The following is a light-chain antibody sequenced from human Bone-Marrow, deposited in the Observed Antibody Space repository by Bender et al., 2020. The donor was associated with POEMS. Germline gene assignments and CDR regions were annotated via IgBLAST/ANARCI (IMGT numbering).Light chain of an antibody. CDR3: CTFAGSSTLYV. CDR1: SSDVGSDNL. CDR2: EDS. Sequence: QSALTQPASVSGSPGQSITISCTGTSSDVGSDNLVSWYQQHPGKAPKLMIYEDSKRPSGVSNRFSGSKSGNTASPTISGLQAEDEADYYCCTFAGSSTLYVFGAGTKVTVL. J-gene: IGLJ1*01. V-gene: IGLV2-23*01.